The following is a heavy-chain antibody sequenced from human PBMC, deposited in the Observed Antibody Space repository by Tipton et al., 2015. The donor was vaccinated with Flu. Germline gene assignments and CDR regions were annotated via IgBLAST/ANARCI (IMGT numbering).Heavy chain of an antibody. CDR1: GGSIASYY. CDR2: IYYSGST. CDR3: ARARAPYYYYAMDV. J-gene: IGHJ6*02. V-gene: IGHV4-59*01. Sequence: TLSLTCTVSGGSIASYYWSWIRQPPGKGLEWIGYIYYSGSTNYNPSLKSRLTISVDSSKNHFSLKLTSVTAADTAVYYCARARAPYYYYAMDVWGQGTTVTVSS.